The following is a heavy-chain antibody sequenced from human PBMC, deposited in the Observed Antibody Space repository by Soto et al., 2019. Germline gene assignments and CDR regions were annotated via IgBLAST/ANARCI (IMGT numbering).Heavy chain of an antibody. V-gene: IGHV1-18*01. J-gene: IGHJ3*02. CDR3: ARRGDCSSTSCPYAFDI. D-gene: IGHD2-2*01. Sequence: ASVKVSCKASGYTFTSYGISWVRQAPGQGLEWMGWISAYNGNTNYAQKLQGRVTMTTDTSTSTAYMELRSLRSDDTAVYYCARRGDCSSTSCPYAFDIWGQGTMVTVSS. CDR1: GYTFTSYG. CDR2: ISAYNGNT.